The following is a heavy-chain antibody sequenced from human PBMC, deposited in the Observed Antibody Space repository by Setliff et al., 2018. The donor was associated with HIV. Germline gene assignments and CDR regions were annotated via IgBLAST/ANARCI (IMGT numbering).Heavy chain of an antibody. Sequence: ASVKVSCKASGYTFTSYGISWVRQAPGQGLEWMGWISAYNGNTNYAQKLQGRVTMTTDTSTSTAYMELSSLRSEDTAVYYCARDCSSTSCPGSFNYYYYYYYMDVWGKGTTVTVSS. V-gene: IGHV1-18*01. CDR2: ISAYNGNT. CDR1: GYTFTSYG. J-gene: IGHJ6*03. CDR3: ARDCSSTSCPGSFNYYYYYYYMDV. D-gene: IGHD2-2*01.